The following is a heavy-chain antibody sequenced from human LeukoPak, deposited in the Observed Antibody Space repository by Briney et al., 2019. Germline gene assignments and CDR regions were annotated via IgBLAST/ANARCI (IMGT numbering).Heavy chain of an antibody. CDR2: IIPILGIA. D-gene: IGHD3-22*01. CDR1: GGTFSSYA. V-gene: IGHV1-69*04. CDR3: ARDRVTIIVAPDY. Sequence: ASVTVSCKASGGTFSSYAISWVRQAPGQGLEWMGRIIPILGIANYAQKFQGRVTITADKSTSTAYMELSSLRSEDTAVYYCARDRVTIIVAPDYWGQGTLVTVSS. J-gene: IGHJ4*02.